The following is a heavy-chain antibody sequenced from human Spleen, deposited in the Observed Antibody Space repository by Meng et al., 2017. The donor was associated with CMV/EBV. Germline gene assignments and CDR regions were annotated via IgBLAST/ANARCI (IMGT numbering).Heavy chain of an antibody. CDR1: GFSLSTSGGG. CDR3: AHRILSRGFDP. CDR2: IYWDDDK. D-gene: IGHD2-15*01. Sequence: QITLKESCPTLGKPPQTLTLTCTFSGFSLSTSGGGVGWIRQPPGKALEWLALIYWDDDKRYSPSLKSRLTITKDTSKNQVVLTMTNMDPVDTATYYCAHRILSRGFDPWGQGTLVTVSS. V-gene: IGHV2-5*02. J-gene: IGHJ5*02.